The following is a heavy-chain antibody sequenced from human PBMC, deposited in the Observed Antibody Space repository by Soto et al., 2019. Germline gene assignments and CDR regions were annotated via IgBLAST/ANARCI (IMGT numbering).Heavy chain of an antibody. D-gene: IGHD6-13*01. Sequence: GGSLRLSCAASGFTFSDYYMSWIRQAPGKGLEWVSYISSSGSTIYYADSVKGRFTISRDNAKNSLYLQMNSLRAEDTAVYYCARVSALPPSYSSSFEADTTYYYYYMDVWGKGTTVTVSS. V-gene: IGHV3-11*01. CDR1: GFTFSDYY. J-gene: IGHJ6*03. CDR3: ARVSALPPSYSSSFEADTTYYYYYMDV. CDR2: ISSSGSTI.